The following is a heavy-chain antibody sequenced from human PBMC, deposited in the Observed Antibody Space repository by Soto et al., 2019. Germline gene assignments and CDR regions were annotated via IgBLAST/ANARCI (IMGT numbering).Heavy chain of an antibody. Sequence: EVQLVEAGGGLVKPGGSLRISCAASGFSFSTYIMNWVRQAPGKGLEWVSAISSSSTYIYYGDSVKGRFTIYRDNAKNSLYRQMNSLRAYDTAVYYCARIGTAATIRTYSMDVWGQGTTVTVSS. CDR2: ISSSSTYI. D-gene: IGHD1-26*01. V-gene: IGHV3-21*01. CDR1: GFSFSTYI. CDR3: ARIGTAATIRTYSMDV. J-gene: IGHJ6*02.